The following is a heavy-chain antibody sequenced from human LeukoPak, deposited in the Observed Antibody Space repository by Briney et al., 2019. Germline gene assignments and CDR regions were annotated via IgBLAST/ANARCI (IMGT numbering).Heavy chain of an antibody. J-gene: IGHJ4*02. V-gene: IGHV4-38-2*02. D-gene: IGHD6-19*01. Sequence: NPSETLSLTCTVSGYSISSGYYWGWIRQPPGKGLEWIGSIYHSGSTYYNPSLKSRVTISVDTSKNQFSLKLSSVTAADTAVYYCARVGGSGWYGGVFDYWGQGTLVTVSS. CDR2: IYHSGST. CDR3: ARVGGSGWYGGVFDY. CDR1: GYSISSGYY.